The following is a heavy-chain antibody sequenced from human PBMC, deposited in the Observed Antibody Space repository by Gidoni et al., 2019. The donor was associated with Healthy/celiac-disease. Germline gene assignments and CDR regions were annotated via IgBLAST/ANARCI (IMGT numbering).Heavy chain of an antibody. Sequence: EVQLVESGGGLVQPGGSLRLPCAASGFTFSSYAISWVRQAPGEGLEWVSAISGSGGSTYYADSVKGRFTISGDNSKNTLYLQMNSLRAEDTAVYYCAKGQQWLPADYWGQGTLVTVSS. D-gene: IGHD6-19*01. CDR3: AKGQQWLPADY. CDR1: GFTFSSYA. V-gene: IGHV3-23*04. CDR2: ISGSGGST. J-gene: IGHJ4*02.